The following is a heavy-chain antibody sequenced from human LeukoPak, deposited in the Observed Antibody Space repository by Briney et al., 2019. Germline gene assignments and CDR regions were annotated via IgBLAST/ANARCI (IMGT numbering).Heavy chain of an antibody. D-gene: IGHD2-2*01. CDR3: ARDRYCSSTSCYFAWYFDL. CDR2: IYYSGST. V-gene: IGHV4-59*01. CDR1: GGSISSYY. Sequence: SETLSLTCTVSGGSISSYYWSWIRQPPGKGLEWIGYIYYSGSTNYNPSLKSRVTISVDTSKNQFSLKLSSVTAADTAVYYCARDRYCSSTSCYFAWYFDLWGRGTLVTVSS. J-gene: IGHJ2*01.